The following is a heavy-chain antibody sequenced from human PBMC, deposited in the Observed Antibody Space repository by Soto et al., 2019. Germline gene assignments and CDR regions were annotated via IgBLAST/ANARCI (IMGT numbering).Heavy chain of an antibody. CDR2: TYYRSKWYN. CDR1: GDSVSSNSAA. D-gene: IGHD5-18*01. V-gene: IGHV6-1*01. Sequence: SQTLSLTCAISGDSVSSNSAAWNWIRQSPSRGLEWLGRTYYRSKWYNDYAVSVQSRITINPDTSKNQFSLQLNSVTPEDTAVYYCARGYAYAFRHYYYYYGLVVWGQGTTVTVYS. J-gene: IGHJ6*02. CDR3: ARGYAYAFRHYYYYYGLVV.